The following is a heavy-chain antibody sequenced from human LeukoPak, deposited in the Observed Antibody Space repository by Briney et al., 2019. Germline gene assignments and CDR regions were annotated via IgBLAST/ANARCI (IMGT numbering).Heavy chain of an antibody. CDR1: GGSISSSSYY. Sequence: PSETLSLTCTVSGGSISSSSYYWGWIRQPPGKGLEWIGSIYYSGSTYYNPSLKSRVTISVDTSNNQFSLKLSSVTAADTAVYYCARLSSGAAAPWGYWGQGTLVTVSS. V-gene: IGHV4-39*01. CDR3: ARLSSGAAAPWGY. CDR2: IYYSGST. J-gene: IGHJ4*02. D-gene: IGHD6-13*01.